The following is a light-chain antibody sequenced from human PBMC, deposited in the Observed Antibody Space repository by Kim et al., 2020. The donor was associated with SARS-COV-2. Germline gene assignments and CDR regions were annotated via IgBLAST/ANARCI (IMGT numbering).Light chain of an antibody. V-gene: IGLV2-14*03. CDR2: DVT. J-gene: IGLJ1*01. CDR3: SSYTISSLFYV. Sequence: QSITISCTGTKTDIGRYNYVSWYQQFPGKAPKLIIFDVTKRPSGVSSRFSGSKSGFMASLTISGLQPEDEAEYFCSSYTISSLFYVFGGGTKVTVL. CDR1: KTDIGRYNY.